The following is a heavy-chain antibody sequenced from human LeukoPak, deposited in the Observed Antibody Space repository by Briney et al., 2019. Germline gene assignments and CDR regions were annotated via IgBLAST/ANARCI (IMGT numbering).Heavy chain of an antibody. CDR1: GFTVSSNH. J-gene: IGHJ4*02. Sequence: GGSLRLSCVVSGFTVSSNHMNWVRQAPGKGLEWVSIIYTGGSTDYADSVKGRFTISRDNSKNTLYLQMHSLGAEDTAVFFCARFYSSGHSFDYWGQGTLVTVSS. D-gene: IGHD3-22*01. V-gene: IGHV3-66*02. CDR2: IYTGGST. CDR3: ARFYSSGHSFDY.